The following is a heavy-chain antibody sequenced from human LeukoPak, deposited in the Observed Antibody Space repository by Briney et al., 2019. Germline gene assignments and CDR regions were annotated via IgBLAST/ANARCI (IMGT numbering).Heavy chain of an antibody. D-gene: IGHD2-8*02. V-gene: IGHV3-21*06. CDR3: ARDAGGGTQRDGWFDP. J-gene: IGHJ5*02. CDR2: IISDSLYI. Sequence: GGSLRLSCEVSGFIFSRYSMNWVRQALGEGLEWVASIISDSLYIYYADSVRGRFTIFRDNARNTLYLQMNNQTGDDTAVYYCARDAGGGTQRDGWFDPWGQGTLVTVSS. CDR1: GFIFSRYS.